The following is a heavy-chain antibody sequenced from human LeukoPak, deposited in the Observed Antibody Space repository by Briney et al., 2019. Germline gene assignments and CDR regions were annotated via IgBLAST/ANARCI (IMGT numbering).Heavy chain of an antibody. V-gene: IGHV4-4*02. CDR3: ARPIIPEADWFDP. Sequence: SGTLSLTYSVSGGSTSSSNWWSWVRQPPGKGLEWIGEIKQSGSTNYNPSLKSRVTISVDTSKNQFSLKLSSVTAADTAVYYCARPIIPEADWFDPWGQGTLVTVSS. J-gene: IGHJ5*02. CDR1: GGSTSSSNW. CDR2: IKQSGST. D-gene: IGHD3-3*01.